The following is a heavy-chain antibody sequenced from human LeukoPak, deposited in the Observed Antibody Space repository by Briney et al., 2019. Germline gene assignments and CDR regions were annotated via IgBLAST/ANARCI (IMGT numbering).Heavy chain of an antibody. Sequence: SETLSLTCTVSGGSISSGSYYWSWIWQPAGKGLEWIGRIYTSGSTNYNPSLKSRVTISVDTSKNQFSLKLSSVTAADTAVYYCARELYYYDSSGYSGFDYWGQGTLVTVSS. CDR2: IYTSGST. CDR3: ARELYYYDSSGYSGFDY. V-gene: IGHV4-61*02. CDR1: GGSISSGSYY. D-gene: IGHD3-22*01. J-gene: IGHJ4*02.